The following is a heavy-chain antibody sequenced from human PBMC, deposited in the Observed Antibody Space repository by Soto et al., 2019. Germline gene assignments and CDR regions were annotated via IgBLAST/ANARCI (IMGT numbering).Heavy chain of an antibody. Sequence: ASVKVSCKDSGYTFTGYYVHWVRQAPGQGLEWMGWINPNSGGTNYAQKFQGWVTMTRDTSISTAYMELSRLRSDDTAVYYCARGTAGDFWSGYYSSTYMDVWGKGTTVTVSS. D-gene: IGHD3-3*01. J-gene: IGHJ6*03. CDR1: GYTFTGYY. V-gene: IGHV1-2*04. CDR2: INPNSGGT. CDR3: ARGTAGDFWSGYYSSTYMDV.